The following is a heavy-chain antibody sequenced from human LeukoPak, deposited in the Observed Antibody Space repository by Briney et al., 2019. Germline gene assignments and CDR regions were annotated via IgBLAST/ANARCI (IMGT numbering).Heavy chain of an antibody. CDR3: ARAPRNSSTMLDY. D-gene: IGHD6-13*01. CDR2: INPDGGST. CDR1: GYTFTSYW. J-gene: IGHJ4*02. V-gene: IGHV1-46*01. Sequence: ASVKVSCKASGYTFTSYWIQWVRQAPGQGLEWMGLINPDGGSTAYAHRSQGRVTMTRDTSMSTVYMDFSSLRSEDTALYYCARAPRNSSTMLDYWGQGTLVTVSS.